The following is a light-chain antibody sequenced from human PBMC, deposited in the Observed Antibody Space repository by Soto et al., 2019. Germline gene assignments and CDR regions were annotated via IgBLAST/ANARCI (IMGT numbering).Light chain of an antibody. CDR2: AAS. J-gene: IGKJ1*01. Sequence: EIVLTQSPGTLSLSPGERATLSCRTSQTVSSYLAWYQQKPGQAPRLLIYAASSRATGIPDRFSGSGSGTDFTLTISRLEPDDFAVYDCQHYGSSRTFGQGTKVEI. CDR3: QHYGSSRT. CDR1: QTVSSY. V-gene: IGKV3-20*01.